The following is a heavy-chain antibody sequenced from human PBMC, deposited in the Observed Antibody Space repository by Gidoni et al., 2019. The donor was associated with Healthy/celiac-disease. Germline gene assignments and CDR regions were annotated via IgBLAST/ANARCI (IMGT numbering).Heavy chain of an antibody. Sequence: EVQLVQSGAEVKKPGESLKISCKGSGYSFTNHWTGWVRQMPGKGLEWMGIIYPGDSDTRYSPSFQGQVTISVDKSISTAYLQWSILKASDTAMYYCARPIHYYDSSGASYYYGMDVWGQGTTVTVSS. J-gene: IGHJ6*02. D-gene: IGHD3-22*01. CDR1: GYSFTNHW. V-gene: IGHV5-51*01. CDR2: IYPGDSDT. CDR3: ARPIHYYDSSGASYYYGMDV.